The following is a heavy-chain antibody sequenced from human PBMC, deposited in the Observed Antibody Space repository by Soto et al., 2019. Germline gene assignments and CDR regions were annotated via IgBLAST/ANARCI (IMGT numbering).Heavy chain of an antibody. CDR3: ARARVYATGPLDF. CDR2: ISSSSDYI. D-gene: IGHD6-13*01. Sequence: TFTSYTMNWVRQAPGKGLEWVSSISSSSDYIYYADSMKGRVTISRDNAKNSLFLDMNSLTGEDTAVYYCARARVYATGPLDFWGQGTLVT. CDR1: TFTSYT. J-gene: IGHJ4*02. V-gene: IGHV3-21*06.